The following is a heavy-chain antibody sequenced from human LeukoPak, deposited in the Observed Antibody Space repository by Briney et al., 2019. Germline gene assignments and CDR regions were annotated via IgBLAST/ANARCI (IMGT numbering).Heavy chain of an antibody. V-gene: IGHV3-48*02. CDR3: VRDHAYAFDY. D-gene: IGHD2-8*01. Sequence: QPGGSLRLSCAASGFTFSAYNMNWVRQAPGRGLEWVSYITVSGSLIYHADSVKGRFTVSRDNAKSSLYLQMNSLRDEDTAVYYCVRDHAYAFDYWGQGVLVTVSS. J-gene: IGHJ4*02. CDR2: ITVSGSLI. CDR1: GFTFSAYN.